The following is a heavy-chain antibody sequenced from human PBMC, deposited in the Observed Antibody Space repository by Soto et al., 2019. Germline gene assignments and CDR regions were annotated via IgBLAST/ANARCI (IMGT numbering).Heavy chain of an antibody. V-gene: IGHV3-15*01. J-gene: IGHJ5*02. Sequence: EVQLVESGGGLVKPGGSLRLSCAASGFTFSNAWMSWVRQAPGKGLEWGGRIKSKTDGGTTDYAAPVKGRFTISRDDSKNTLYLQMNSLKTEDTAVYYCTTVSTYYDFWSGRQLGWFDPWGQGTLVTVSS. CDR3: TTVSTYYDFWSGRQLGWFDP. CDR1: GFTFSNAW. D-gene: IGHD3-3*01. CDR2: IKSKTDGGTT.